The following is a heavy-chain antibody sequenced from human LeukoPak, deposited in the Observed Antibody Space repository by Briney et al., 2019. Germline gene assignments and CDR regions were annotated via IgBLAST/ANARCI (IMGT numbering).Heavy chain of an antibody. CDR1: GFTFSSYS. V-gene: IGHV3-48*01. J-gene: IGHJ3*02. CDR2: ISSSSSTI. CDR3: ARVIRDAFDI. Sequence: GGSLRLSCAASGFTFSSYSMNWVRQAPGKGLEWVSYISSSSSTIYYADSVKGRFTISRDNAKNSLYLQMYSLRAEDTAVYYCARVIRDAFDIWGQGTMVTVSS.